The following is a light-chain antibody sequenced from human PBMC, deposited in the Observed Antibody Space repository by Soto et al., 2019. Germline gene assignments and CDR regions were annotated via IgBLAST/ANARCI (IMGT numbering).Light chain of an antibody. CDR2: EDS. Sequence: QSARTQPASGSGSPGQSITISCTGTSSDVGSYNLVSWYQQHPGKAPKLIIYEDSKRPSGVSNRFSGSKSGNTASLTISGLQAEDEADYYCNSYTSSSTYVFGTGTKV. CDR1: SSDVGSYNL. CDR3: NSYTSSSTYV. V-gene: IGLV2-14*02. J-gene: IGLJ1*01.